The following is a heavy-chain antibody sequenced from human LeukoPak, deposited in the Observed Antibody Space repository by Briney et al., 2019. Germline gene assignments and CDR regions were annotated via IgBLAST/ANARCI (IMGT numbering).Heavy chain of an antibody. J-gene: IGHJ3*01. D-gene: IGHD1-1*01. V-gene: IGHV3-7*03. Sequence: GGSLRLSCGASGFTFSSYWMSWVRQAPGKGLEWVANIKQDGSEKYYVDSVKGRFTISRDNAKNSLYLQMNSLRAEDTAVYYCAKRGHNAFDVWGQGTVVTVSS. CDR3: AKRGHNAFDV. CDR1: GFTFSSYW. CDR2: IKQDGSEK.